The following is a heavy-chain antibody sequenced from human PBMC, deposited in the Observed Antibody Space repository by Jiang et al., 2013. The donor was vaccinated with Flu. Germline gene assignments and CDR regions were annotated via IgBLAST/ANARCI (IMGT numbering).Heavy chain of an antibody. V-gene: IGHV4-34*01. Sequence: VLLKPSETLSLTCAVYGGSFSGYYWSWIRQPPGKGLEWIGEINHSGSTNYNPSLKSRVTISVDTSKNQFSLKLSSVTAADTAVYYCARVLTRIAARDFDYWGQGTLVTVSS. CDR2: INHSGST. CDR3: ARVLTRIAARDFDY. J-gene: IGHJ4*02. D-gene: IGHD6-6*01. CDR1: GGSFSGYY.